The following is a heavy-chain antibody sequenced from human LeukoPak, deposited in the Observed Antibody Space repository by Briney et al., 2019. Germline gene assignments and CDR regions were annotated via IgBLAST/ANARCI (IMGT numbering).Heavy chain of an antibody. V-gene: IGHV3-23*01. D-gene: IGHD1-26*01. CDR2: ISGSGGSS. CDR3: AKVAYSGSYKGYFDY. CDR1: AFTFSSYA. J-gene: IGHJ4*02. Sequence: GGSLRLSCAASAFTFSSYAMSWVRQAPGKGLGWVSAISGSGGSSYYADSVEGRFTISRDNSKNTLYLQMNSLRAQDTAVCYCAKVAYSGSYKGYFDYWGQGTLVTVSS.